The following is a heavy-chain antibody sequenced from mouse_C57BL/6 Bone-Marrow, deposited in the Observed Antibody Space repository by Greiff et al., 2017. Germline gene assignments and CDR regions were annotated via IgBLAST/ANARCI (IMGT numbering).Heavy chain of an antibody. CDR3: AREGLAVPADY. J-gene: IGHJ2*01. V-gene: IGHV1-42*01. Sequence: DVKLQESGPELVKPGASVKISCKASGYSFTGYYMNWVKQSPEKSLEWIGEINPSTGGTTYNQKFKAKATLTVDKSSSTAYMQLKSLTSEDSAVYYCAREGLAVPADYWGQGTTLTVSS. CDR2: INPSTGGT. CDR1: GYSFTGYY.